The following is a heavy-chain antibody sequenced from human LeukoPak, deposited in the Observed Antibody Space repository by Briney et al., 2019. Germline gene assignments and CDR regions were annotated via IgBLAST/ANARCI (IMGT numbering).Heavy chain of an antibody. D-gene: IGHD5-18*01. V-gene: IGHV4-39*01. CDR1: GGSINNNSYC. Sequence: SETLSLTCTVSGGSINNNSYCWGWIRQPPGKGLEWIGEINHSGSTNYNPSLKSRVTISVDTSKNQFSLKLSSVTAADTAVYYCARLRSYGWSDAFDIWGQGTMVTVSS. CDR3: ARLRSYGWSDAFDI. J-gene: IGHJ3*02. CDR2: INHSGST.